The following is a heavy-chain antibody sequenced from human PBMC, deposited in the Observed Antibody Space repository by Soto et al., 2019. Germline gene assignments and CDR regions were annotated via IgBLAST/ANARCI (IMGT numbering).Heavy chain of an antibody. Sequence: QVQLVQSGAEVKKPGASVKVSCKASGSTFTSYDINWVRQATGQGLEYLGWMNPNSGDTAYVQKFQGRLTMTWDTYITTAYMELSGLRSEDTALYFCARGVKYGAYSRWFDPWGQGTLVTVSS. CDR2: MNPNSGDT. J-gene: IGHJ5*02. V-gene: IGHV1-8*01. CDR1: GSTFTSYD. CDR3: ARGVKYGAYSRWFDP. D-gene: IGHD4-17*01.